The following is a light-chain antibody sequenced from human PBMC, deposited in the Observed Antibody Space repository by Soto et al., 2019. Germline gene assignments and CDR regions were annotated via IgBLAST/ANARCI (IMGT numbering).Light chain of an antibody. CDR3: QVWDSSSDHVV. J-gene: IGLJ2*01. CDR2: EVT. Sequence: QSALTQPPSASGSPGQSVTISCTGTSGDIGGYDYVSWYQQHPGKAPKLMIYEVTKRPLGVPDRFSGSKSGNTASLTVSGLQAEDEADYYCQVWDSSSDHVVFGGGTKLTVL. V-gene: IGLV2-8*01. CDR1: SGDIGGYDY.